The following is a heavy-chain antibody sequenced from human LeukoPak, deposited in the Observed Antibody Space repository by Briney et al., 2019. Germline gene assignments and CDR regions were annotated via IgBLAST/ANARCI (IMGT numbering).Heavy chain of an antibody. V-gene: IGHV3-48*01. CDR2: ISSSSSSI. CDR1: GFTFSTYS. CDR3: ARDCSYSSCYHFDY. D-gene: IGHD2-2*01. Sequence: GGSLRLSCAASGFTFSTYSMTWVRQAPGKGLEWVSYISSSSSSIYYADSVKGRFTISRDNAKNSLYLQMNSLRGEDTAVYYCARDCSYSSCYHFDYWGLGTLVTVSS. J-gene: IGHJ4*02.